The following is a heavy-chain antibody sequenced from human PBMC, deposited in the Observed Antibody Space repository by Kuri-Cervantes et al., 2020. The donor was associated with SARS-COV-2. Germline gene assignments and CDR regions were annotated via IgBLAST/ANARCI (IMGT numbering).Heavy chain of an antibody. CDR2: MYNTADT. J-gene: IGHJ4*02. Sequence: ESLKISCSVSGGSISGYYWSWLRQPPGKGLEWIAYMYNTADTYSNPSLSSRVTISLDTTKSLVSLKLTSVTAADTAVYFCARHPRLEASRNYYFDYWGQGILVTVSS. V-gene: IGHV4-59*08. CDR3: ARHPRLEASRNYYFDY. CDR1: GGSISGYY.